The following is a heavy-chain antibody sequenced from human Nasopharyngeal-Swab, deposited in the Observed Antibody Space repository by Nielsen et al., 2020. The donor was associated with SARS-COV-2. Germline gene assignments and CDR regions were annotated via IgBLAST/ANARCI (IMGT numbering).Heavy chain of an antibody. CDR3: AKGVATTVITPAIDC. V-gene: IGHV3-9*01. Sequence: SLKISCAASGFSFDDYVMHWVRQAPGKGLEWVSGISWNSGSIGYADSVKGRFTISRDNAKNSLYLHMNSLRGEDTAFYYCAKGVATTVITPAIDCWGQGILVTVSS. J-gene: IGHJ4*02. D-gene: IGHD4-17*01. CDR2: ISWNSGSI. CDR1: GFSFDDYV.